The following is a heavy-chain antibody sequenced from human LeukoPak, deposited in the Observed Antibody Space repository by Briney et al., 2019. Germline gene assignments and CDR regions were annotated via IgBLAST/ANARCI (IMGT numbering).Heavy chain of an antibody. D-gene: IGHD6-19*01. J-gene: IGHJ4*02. CDR2: MYASGTT. CDR1: GFTVSGNY. Sequence: GGSLRLSCVVSGFTVSGNYMSWVRQAPGKGLEWVSIMYASGTTDYADSVKGRFTISRDNSKNTLYLQMSSPRVEDTAVYYCAREGGPYSSTLRGCWGQGTLVTVSS. CDR3: AREGGPYSSTLRGC. V-gene: IGHV3-53*01.